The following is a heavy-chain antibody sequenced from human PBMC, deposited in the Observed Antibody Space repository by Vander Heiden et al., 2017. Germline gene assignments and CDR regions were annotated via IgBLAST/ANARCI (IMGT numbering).Heavy chain of an antibody. CDR2: MKQDGRAE. D-gene: IGHD1-26*01. CDR1: GFTFRTYW. Sequence: DVQLVESGGVLVQPGGSLRLSCAASGFTFRTYWMSWVLQAPGKGLGWVANMKQDGRAEYYVDSVKGRFTISRDNAKNSLYLQMNSLGAEDTAVYYCARGGGVFDYWGQGTLVTVSS. V-gene: IGHV3-7*04. J-gene: IGHJ4*02. CDR3: ARGGGVFDY.